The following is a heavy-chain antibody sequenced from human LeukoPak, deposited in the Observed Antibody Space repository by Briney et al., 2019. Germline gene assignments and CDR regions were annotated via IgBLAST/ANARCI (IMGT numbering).Heavy chain of an antibody. Sequence: PGGSLSLSCAASGFTFSSYEMNWVRQAPGKGLEWVSYISSSGSTIYYADSVKGRFTISRDNAKNSLYLQMNSLRAEDTAVYYCARDARIAAAGLFDYWGQGTLVTVSS. D-gene: IGHD6-13*01. CDR1: GFTFSSYE. CDR3: ARDARIAAAGLFDY. J-gene: IGHJ4*02. CDR2: ISSSGSTI. V-gene: IGHV3-48*03.